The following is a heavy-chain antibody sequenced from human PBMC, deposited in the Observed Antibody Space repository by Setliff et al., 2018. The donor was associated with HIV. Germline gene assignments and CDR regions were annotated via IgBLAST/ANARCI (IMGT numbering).Heavy chain of an antibody. J-gene: IGHJ4*02. V-gene: IGHV4-31*03. D-gene: IGHD3-16*01. CDR3: ARTRWGAPVDY. CDR2: IYYSGST. Sequence: SETLSLTCTVSGGSVSSGGYYWSWIRQHPGRGLEWIGYIYYSGSTYYNPSLKSRVRISVDTPKNQFSLKLSSVTAADTAVYYCARTRWGAPVDYWGQGILVTVSS. CDR1: GGSVSSGGYY.